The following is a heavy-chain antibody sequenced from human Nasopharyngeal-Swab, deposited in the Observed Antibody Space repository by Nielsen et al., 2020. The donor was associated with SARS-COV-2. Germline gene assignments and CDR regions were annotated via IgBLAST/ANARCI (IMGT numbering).Heavy chain of an antibody. CDR1: GGTFSSYA. J-gene: IGHJ5*02. CDR2: IIPILGIA. CDR3: ARDRRSNPYNWFDP. V-gene: IGHV1-69*04. Sequence: SVKVSCKASGGTFSSYAISWVRQAPGQGLKWMGRIIPILGIANYAQKFQGRVTITADKSTSTAYMELSSLRSEDTAVYYCARDRRSNPYNWFDPWGQGTLVTVSS.